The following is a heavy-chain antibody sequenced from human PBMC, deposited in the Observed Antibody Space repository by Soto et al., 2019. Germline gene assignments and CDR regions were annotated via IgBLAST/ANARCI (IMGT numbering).Heavy chain of an antibody. CDR3: AKDIDGWAAGFDF. D-gene: IGHD3-9*01. CDR1: GFSFDDYA. Sequence: EVQLVESGGGLVQPGRSLRLSCAASGFSFDDYAMHWVRQAPGKGLEWVSGITWNSGSIGYADSVKGRFTVSRDNARKSLFLQMNSLRADDTALYYCAKDIDGWAAGFDFWGQGTLVIVSS. J-gene: IGHJ4*02. CDR2: ITWNSGSI. V-gene: IGHV3-9*01.